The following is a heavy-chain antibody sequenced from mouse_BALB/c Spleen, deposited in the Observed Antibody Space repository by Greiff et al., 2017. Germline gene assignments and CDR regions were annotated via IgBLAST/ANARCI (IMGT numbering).Heavy chain of an antibody. CDR3: ARSRYYGNYWYFDV. V-gene: IGHV1S127*01. J-gene: IGHJ1*01. CDR2: IDPSDSET. CDR1: GYSFTSYW. D-gene: IGHD2-1*01. Sequence: VQLQQSGPQLVRPGASVKISCKASGYSFTSYWMHWVKQRPGQGLEWIGMIDPSDSETRLNQKFKDKATLTVDKSSSTAYMQLSSPTSEDSAVYYCARSRYYGNYWYFDVWGAGTTVTVSS.